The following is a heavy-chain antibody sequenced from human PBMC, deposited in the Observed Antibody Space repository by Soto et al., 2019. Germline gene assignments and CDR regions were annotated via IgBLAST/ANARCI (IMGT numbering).Heavy chain of an antibody. CDR2: IRRKVYGGTP. CDR1: GFTFGESA. D-gene: IGHD1-1*01. J-gene: IGHJ6*04. V-gene: IGHV3-49*03. CDR3: TSDLGLEPSSSYCYYFGMDD. Sequence: GGSLGLSCTASGFTFGESAMTWFRQAPGRGLGWGGFIRRKVYGGTPEYAAAVKVKFTISRDDSKSIAYQQMNGLQAEDTALSYCTSDLGLEPSSSYCYYFGMDDWGKGTTRTVPS.